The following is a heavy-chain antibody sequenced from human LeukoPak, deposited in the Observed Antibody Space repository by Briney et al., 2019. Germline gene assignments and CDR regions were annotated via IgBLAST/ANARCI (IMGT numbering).Heavy chain of an antibody. D-gene: IGHD4-17*01. CDR3: ARRTDYGGYPDY. V-gene: IGHV5-51*01. CDR2: IYPGDPDT. J-gene: IGHJ4*02. CDR1: GYSFTSYW. Sequence: MHGESLKISCKGSGYSFTSYWIGWVRQMPGKGLEWMGIIYPGDPDTRYSPSFQGQVTTSADKSISTAYLQWSSLKASDTAMYYCARRTDYGGYPDYWGQGTLVTVSS.